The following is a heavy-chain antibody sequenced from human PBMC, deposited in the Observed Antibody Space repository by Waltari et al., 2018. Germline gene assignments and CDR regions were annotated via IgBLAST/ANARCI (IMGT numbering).Heavy chain of an antibody. Sequence: QVQLVESGGGVVQPGGSLRLSCAASGFTFSNYGMHWFRPAPGKGLQWVAFLQCDGKIKYYAESVKCRYTNSRDNSKNTLYLQMDSLRAEDTALYYCAKWYGGDYYFDYWGQGTLVTVSS. CDR2: LQCDGKIK. D-gene: IGHD1-26*01. CDR3: AKWYGGDYYFDY. V-gene: IGHV3-30*02. J-gene: IGHJ4*02. CDR1: GFTFSNYG.